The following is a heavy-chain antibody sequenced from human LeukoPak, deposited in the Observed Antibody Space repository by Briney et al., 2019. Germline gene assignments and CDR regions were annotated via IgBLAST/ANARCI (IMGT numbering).Heavy chain of an antibody. CDR1: GFTFSSYW. Sequence: GGSLRLSCAASGFTFSSYWMNWARQAPGKGLEWVASINHNGNVNYYVDSVKGRFTISRDNAKNSLYLQMNSLRAEDTAVYYCARGMEYSSSSAWFDPWGQGTLVTVSS. D-gene: IGHD6-6*01. J-gene: IGHJ5*02. V-gene: IGHV3-7*01. CDR2: INHNGNVN. CDR3: ARGMEYSSSSAWFDP.